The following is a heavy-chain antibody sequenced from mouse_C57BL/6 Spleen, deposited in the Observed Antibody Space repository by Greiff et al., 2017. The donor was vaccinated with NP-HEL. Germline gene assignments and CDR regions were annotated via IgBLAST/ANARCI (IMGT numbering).Heavy chain of an antibody. Sequence: VQLQQSGAELVRPGASVTLSCKASGYTFTDYEMHWVKQTPVHGLEWIGAIDPETGGTAYNQKFKGKAILTADNSSSTAYMELRSLTSEDSAVYYCTRLNGYPYAMDYWGQGTSVTVSS. CDR3: TRLNGYPYAMDY. CDR1: GYTFTDYE. V-gene: IGHV1-15*01. D-gene: IGHD2-2*01. J-gene: IGHJ4*01. CDR2: IDPETGGT.